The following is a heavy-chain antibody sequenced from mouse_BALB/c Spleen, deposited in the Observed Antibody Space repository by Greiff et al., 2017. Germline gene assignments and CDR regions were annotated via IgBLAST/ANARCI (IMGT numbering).Heavy chain of an antibody. D-gene: IGHD2-1*01. V-gene: IGHV5-12-1*01. Sequence: EVKLVESGGGLVKPGGSLKLSCAASGFAFSSYDMSWVRQTPEKRLEWVAYISSGGGSTYYPDTVKGRFTISRDNAKNTLYLQMSSLKSEDTAMYYCARHDYGNSYWYFDVWGAGTTVTVSS. CDR1: GFAFSSYD. CDR2: ISSGGGST. J-gene: IGHJ1*01. CDR3: ARHDYGNSYWYFDV.